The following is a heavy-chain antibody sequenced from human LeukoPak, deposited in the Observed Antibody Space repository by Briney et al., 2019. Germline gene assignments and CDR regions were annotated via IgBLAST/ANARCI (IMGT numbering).Heavy chain of an antibody. CDR3: ARAVRIAVAGIYYGMDV. J-gene: IGHJ6*02. CDR2: ISYDGSNK. V-gene: IGHV3-30*04. Sequence: GGSLRLSCAASGLTFSSYAMHWVRQAPGKGLEWVAVISYDGSNKYYADSVKGRFTISRDNSKNTLYLQMNSLRAEDTAVYYCARAVRIAVAGIYYGMDVWGQGTTVTVSS. CDR1: GLTFSSYA. D-gene: IGHD6-19*01.